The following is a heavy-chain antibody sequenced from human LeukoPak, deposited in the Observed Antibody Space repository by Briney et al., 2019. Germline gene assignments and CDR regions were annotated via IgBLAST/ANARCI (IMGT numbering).Heavy chain of an antibody. J-gene: IGHJ4*02. CDR3: LRGDSRDY. D-gene: IGHD6-13*01. CDR1: GFTFSSYT. Sequence: GGSLRLSCAASGFTFSSYTMNWVRQAPGKGLEWISSISDSGRNSHNAESVEGRFTISRDNAKNSLYPYMNSLRVDDTAVYYCLRGDSRDYWGQGTLVTVSS. V-gene: IGHV3-21*01. CDR2: ISDSGRNS.